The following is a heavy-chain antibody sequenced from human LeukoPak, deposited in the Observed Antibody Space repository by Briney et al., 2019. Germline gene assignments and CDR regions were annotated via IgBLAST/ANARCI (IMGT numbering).Heavy chain of an antibody. V-gene: IGHV1-18*01. CDR2: ISAYNGNT. D-gene: IGHD4-23*01. J-gene: IGHJ4*02. CDR1: GYTFTRFG. Sequence: ASVKVSCKASGYTFTRFGISWVRQARGQGLEWMGWISAYNGNTNYAQQLQGRVTMTTDTSTSTAYMELRSLRSDDTAVYYCARDLIEDYGGNSDFDYWGQGTLVTVSS. CDR3: ARDLIEDYGGNSDFDY.